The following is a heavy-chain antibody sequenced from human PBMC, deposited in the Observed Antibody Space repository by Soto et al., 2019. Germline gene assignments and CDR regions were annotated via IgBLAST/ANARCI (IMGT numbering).Heavy chain of an antibody. CDR1: GGSVSSGSYY. CDR2: IYYSGRT. D-gene: IGHD5-12*01. J-gene: IGHJ4*02. CDR3: ARDGDGYNY. V-gene: IGHV4-61*01. Sequence: QVQLQESGPGLVKPSETLSLTCTVSGGSVSSGSYYWSWIGQPPGKGLEWIGYIYYSGRTNYNPSLKSRVTISADTSKNQFSLKLSSVTAADTAVYYCARDGDGYNYWGQGTLVTVSS.